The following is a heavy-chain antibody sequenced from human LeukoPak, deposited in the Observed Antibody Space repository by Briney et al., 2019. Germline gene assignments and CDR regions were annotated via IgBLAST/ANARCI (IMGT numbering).Heavy chain of an antibody. J-gene: IGHJ3*01. Sequence: SETLSLTCTVSGGSISSGAYWGGGRRPPGKGLEWTATIYRTGSTYYNPSLESRVTISIDTSKNQFSLKLNSVTAADTAVYYCANSWYYYDSSGLPKSDAFDRWGQGTLVTVSS. D-gene: IGHD3-22*01. CDR3: ANSWYYYDSSGLPKSDAFDR. CDR1: GGSISSGAY. CDR2: IYRTGST. V-gene: IGHV4-38-2*02.